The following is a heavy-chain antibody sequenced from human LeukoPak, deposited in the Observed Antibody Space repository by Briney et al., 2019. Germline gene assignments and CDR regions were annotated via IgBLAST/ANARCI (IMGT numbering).Heavy chain of an antibody. D-gene: IGHD2-2*01. V-gene: IGHV1-2*04. CDR3: ARGNSTSCWRIDGMDV. J-gene: IGHJ6*04. CDR1: GYTLTGYY. Sequence: ASVKVSCKASGYTLTGYYMHWVRQAPGQGLEWMGWINPNSGGTNYAQKFQGWVTMTRDTSISTAYMELSRLRSDDTAVYYCARGNSTSCWRIDGMDVWGKGTTVTVSS. CDR2: INPNSGGT.